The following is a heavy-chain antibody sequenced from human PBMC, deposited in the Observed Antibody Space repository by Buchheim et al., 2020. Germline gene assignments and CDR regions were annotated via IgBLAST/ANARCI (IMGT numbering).Heavy chain of an antibody. CDR2: VSYSGTT. CDR3: ARVRASGWYFFDF. J-gene: IGHJ4*02. V-gene: IGHV4-59*01. CDR1: GGSISGYY. Sequence: QVQLQESGPRLVKPSETLSLTCTVSGGSISGYYWSWIRQPPEKGLEWIGYVSYSGTTFYEPSLERRVTISVDTPNKQFSLKLTSATAADTAVYYCARVRASGWYFFDFWGQGTL. D-gene: IGHD6-19*01.